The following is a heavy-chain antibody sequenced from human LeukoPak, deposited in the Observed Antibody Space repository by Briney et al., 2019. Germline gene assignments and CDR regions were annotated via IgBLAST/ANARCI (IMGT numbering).Heavy chain of an antibody. CDR2: IIPIFGTA. V-gene: IGHV1-69*13. J-gene: IGHJ4*02. Sequence: GASVEVSCKASGGTFSSYAISWVRQAPGQGLEWMGGIIPIFGTANYAQKFQGRVTITADESTSTAYMELSSLRSEDTAVYYCASGMGYSSGWYFDYFDYWGQGTLVTVSS. CDR1: GGTFSSYA. D-gene: IGHD6-19*01. CDR3: ASGMGYSSGWYFDYFDY.